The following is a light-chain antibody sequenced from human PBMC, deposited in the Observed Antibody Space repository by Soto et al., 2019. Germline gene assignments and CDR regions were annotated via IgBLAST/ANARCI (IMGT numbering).Light chain of an antibody. CDR2: EVN. V-gene: IGLV2-11*01. CDR1: SRDIDAYDY. Sequence: QSALTQPRSVSGSPGQSVSISCTGPSRDIDAYDYVSWYQQHPGKAPKLLISEVNKRPSGVSYRFSGSKAGNTASLTISGLQVEDEADYYCCSFAGSYYVFGTGTKLTVL. CDR3: CSFAGSYYV. J-gene: IGLJ1*01.